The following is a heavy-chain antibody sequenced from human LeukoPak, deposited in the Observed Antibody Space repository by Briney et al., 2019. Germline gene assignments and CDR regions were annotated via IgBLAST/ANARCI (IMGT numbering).Heavy chain of an antibody. V-gene: IGHV5-51*01. J-gene: IGHJ5*02. Sequence: PGESLKISCKGSGYSFTYYWIAWVRQMPGKGLEWMGIIYPGDSDTRYSPSFQGQVTISADKSISTAYLQWSSLKASDTAMYYCAIFDFLFGEIDNWFDPWGQGTLVTVSS. CDR1: GYSFTYYW. CDR2: IYPGDSDT. D-gene: IGHD3-16*01. CDR3: AIFDFLFGEIDNWFDP.